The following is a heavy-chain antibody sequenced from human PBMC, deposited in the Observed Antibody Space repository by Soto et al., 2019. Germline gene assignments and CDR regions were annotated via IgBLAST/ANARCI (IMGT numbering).Heavy chain of an antibody. J-gene: IGHJ5*02. CDR1: GDTFTSYG. V-gene: IGHV1-18*01. Sequence: GASVKLSCKASGDTFTSYGISCVRQAPRQGLEWMGWISAYNGNTNYAQKLQGRVTMTTDTSTSTAYMELRSLRSDDTAVYYCARDKASLAAWLGPWAEGTLVPVSS. D-gene: IGHD3-16*02. CDR3: ARDKASLAAWLGP. CDR2: ISAYNGNT.